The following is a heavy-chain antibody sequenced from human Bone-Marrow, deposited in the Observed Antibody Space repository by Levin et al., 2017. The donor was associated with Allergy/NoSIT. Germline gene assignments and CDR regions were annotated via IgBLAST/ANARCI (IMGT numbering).Heavy chain of an antibody. CDR2: IYYSGST. Sequence: TSETLSLTCTVSGGSISSSSYYWGWIRQPPGKGLEWIGSIYYSGSTYYNPSLKSRVTISVDTSKNQFSLKLSSVTAADTAVYYCARPLGTTGTRWEHPEFDPWGQGTLVTVSS. V-gene: IGHV4-39*01. CDR3: ARPLGTTGTRWEHPEFDP. J-gene: IGHJ5*02. D-gene: IGHD1-1*01. CDR1: GGSISSSSYY.